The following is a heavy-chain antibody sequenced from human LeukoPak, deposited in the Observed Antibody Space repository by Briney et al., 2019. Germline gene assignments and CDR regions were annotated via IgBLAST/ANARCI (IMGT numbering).Heavy chain of an antibody. CDR3: ARVFRYYYDSSGSFDY. CDR2: IYYSGST. J-gene: IGHJ4*02. Sequence: SETLSLTCAVSGGSISSSNWWSWVRQPPGQGLEWIGYIYYSGSTYYNPPLKSRVTISVDTSKNQFSLKLSSVTAADTAVYYCARVFRYYYDSSGSFDYWGQGTLVTVSS. V-gene: IGHV4-4*02. D-gene: IGHD3-22*01. CDR1: GGSISSSNW.